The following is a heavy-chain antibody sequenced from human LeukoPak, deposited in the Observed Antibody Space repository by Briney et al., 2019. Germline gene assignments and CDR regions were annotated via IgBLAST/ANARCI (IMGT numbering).Heavy chain of an antibody. D-gene: IGHD6-6*01. J-gene: IGHJ5*02. CDR3: TREEYSGVGSLDP. Sequence: KPSETLSLTCAGYGGAFRGYYLSWIRQPPGKGVEWIGEINHSGSTNYNPSLKSRVTISVDTSKNQFSLKLSSVTAADTAVYYCTREEYSGVGSLDPWGQGTLVTVSS. CDR2: INHSGST. V-gene: IGHV4-34*01. CDR1: GGAFRGYY.